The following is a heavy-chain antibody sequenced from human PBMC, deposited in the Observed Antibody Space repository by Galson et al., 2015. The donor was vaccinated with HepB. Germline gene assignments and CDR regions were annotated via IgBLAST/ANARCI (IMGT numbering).Heavy chain of an antibody. D-gene: IGHD3-9*01. V-gene: IGHV3-23*01. Sequence: SLRLSCAASGFTFTTFAMSWVRQAPGKGLEWVSTISGSGSSTYYADSVKGRFTISRDNSKNTLYLKLNGLRAEDTAVYYCAKDRSDYDTNPRDFDYWGQGTLVTVSS. CDR1: GFTFTTFA. CDR2: ISGSGSST. CDR3: AKDRSDYDTNPRDFDY. J-gene: IGHJ4*02.